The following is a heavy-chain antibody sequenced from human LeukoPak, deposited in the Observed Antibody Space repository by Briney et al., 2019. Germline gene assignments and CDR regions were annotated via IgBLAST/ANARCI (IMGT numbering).Heavy chain of an antibody. CDR2: IYHSGST. D-gene: IGHD3-10*01. Sequence: SETLPLTCAVSGHFISSGYYWGWIWQPPGKGLEWIGSIYHSGSTYYNPSLKSRVTISLDTSKNQFSLKLSSVTAADTAVYYCARAGYGSGSYGFYFDYWGQGTLVTVSS. J-gene: IGHJ4*02. CDR3: ARAGYGSGSYGFYFDY. CDR1: GHFISSGYY. V-gene: IGHV4-38-2*01.